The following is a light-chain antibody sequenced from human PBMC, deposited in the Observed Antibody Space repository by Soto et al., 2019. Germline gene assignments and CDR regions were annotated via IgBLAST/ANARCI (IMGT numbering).Light chain of an antibody. V-gene: IGLV2-8*01. Sequence: QSVLTQPPSASGSPGQSVTLSCTGTSSDVGGYNYVSWYQQHPGKAPKLMIYEVSKRPSGVPDRCSGSKSGNTASLTVSGLQAEDEADYYCSSYAGSNNLVFGGGTKLTVL. J-gene: IGLJ2*01. CDR1: SSDVGGYNY. CDR3: SSYAGSNNLV. CDR2: EVS.